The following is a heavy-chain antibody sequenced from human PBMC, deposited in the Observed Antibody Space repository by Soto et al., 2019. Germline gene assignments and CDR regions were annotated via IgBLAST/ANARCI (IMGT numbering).Heavy chain of an antibody. CDR3: AKQQSYSYGYNYYYGLDV. V-gene: IGHV3-23*01. CDR1: GFTFSSYA. D-gene: IGHD5-18*01. CDR2: ISDNGGST. J-gene: IGHJ6*02. Sequence: PGGSLRLSCAASGFTFSSYAMSWVRQAPGKGLEWVSAISDNGGSTYYADSVMGRFTISRDNSKNTVYLQMNSLRAEDTAVYYCAKQQSYSYGYNYYYGLDVWGQGTTVTVSS.